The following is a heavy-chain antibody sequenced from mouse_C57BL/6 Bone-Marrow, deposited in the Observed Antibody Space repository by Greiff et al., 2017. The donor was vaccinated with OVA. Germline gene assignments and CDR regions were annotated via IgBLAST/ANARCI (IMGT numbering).Heavy chain of an antibody. CDR3: ARGGRGY. Sequence: VQLQQPGAELVMPGASVKLSCKASGYTFTSYWMHWVKQRPGQGLEWIGEIDPSDSYTNYNQKFKGKSTLTVDKSSSTAYMELNSLTSEDSAVYYCARGGRGYWGQGTTLTVSS. V-gene: IGHV1-69*01. CDR1: GYTFTSYW. CDR2: IDPSDSYT. J-gene: IGHJ2*01.